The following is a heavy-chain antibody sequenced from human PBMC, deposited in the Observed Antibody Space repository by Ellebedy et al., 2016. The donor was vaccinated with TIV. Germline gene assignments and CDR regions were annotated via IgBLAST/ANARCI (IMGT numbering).Heavy chain of an antibody. CDR1: GFTFSSYS. J-gene: IGHJ4*02. D-gene: IGHD2-15*01. CDR3: ARLGYCSGGSCTGTEY. CDR2: ISSSSSTI. Sequence: GESLKISXAASGFTFSSYSMNWVRQAPGKGLEWVSYISSSSSTIYYADSVKGRFTISRENAKNSLYLQMNSLRAEDTAVYYCARLGYCSGGSCTGTEYWGQGTLVTVSS. V-gene: IGHV3-48*04.